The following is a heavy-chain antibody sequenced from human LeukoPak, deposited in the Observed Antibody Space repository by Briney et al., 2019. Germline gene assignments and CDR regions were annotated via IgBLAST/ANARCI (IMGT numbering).Heavy chain of an antibody. V-gene: IGHV1-2*02. D-gene: IGHD6-13*01. CDR2: INPNSGGT. J-gene: IGHJ5*02. CDR1: GYTFTGYY. CDR3: ARDPAAGTDWFDP. Sequence: ASVKVSCKASGYTFTGYYMHWVRQAPGQGLEWMGWINPNSGGTNYAQKFQGRVTMTRDMSTSTVYMELSSLRSEDTAVYYCARDPAAGTDWFDPWGQGTLVTVSS.